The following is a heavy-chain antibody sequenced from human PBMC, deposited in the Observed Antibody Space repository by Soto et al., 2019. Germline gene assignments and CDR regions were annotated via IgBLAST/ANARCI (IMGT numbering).Heavy chain of an antibody. D-gene: IGHD4-17*01. V-gene: IGHV2-5*02. J-gene: IGHJ5*02. CDR2: IYWDDDK. Sequence: QITLKESGPTLVKPTQTLTLTCTFSGFSLSTSGVGVGWIRQPPGKALEWLALIYWDDDKRYSPSLKSSLTITKDTSKNQVVLTMTNMDPVDTATYYCAYGDYVGNWFDPWGQGTLVTVSS. CDR1: GFSLSTSGVG. CDR3: AYGDYVGNWFDP.